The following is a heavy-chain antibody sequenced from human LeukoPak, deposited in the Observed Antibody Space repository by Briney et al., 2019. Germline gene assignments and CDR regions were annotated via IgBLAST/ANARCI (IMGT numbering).Heavy chain of an antibody. D-gene: IGHD3-9*01. CDR3: ARLDPENYDILTGYSDY. CDR2: IYPGDSDT. Sequence: GESLKISCKGSGYSFTSYWIGWVRQMPGKGLVWMGIIYPGDSDTRYSPSFQGQVTISADKSISTAYLQWSSLKASDTAMYYCARLDPENYDILTGYSDYWGQGTLVTVSS. J-gene: IGHJ4*02. V-gene: IGHV5-51*01. CDR1: GYSFTSYW.